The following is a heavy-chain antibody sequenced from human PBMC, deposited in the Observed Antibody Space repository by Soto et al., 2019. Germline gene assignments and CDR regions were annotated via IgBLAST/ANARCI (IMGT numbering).Heavy chain of an antibody. CDR1: GGSFSGYC. CDR3: ARGHTGVAAPFDP. D-gene: IGHD6-13*01. J-gene: IGHJ5*02. Sequence: SETLSLTCAVYGGSFSGYCWSWIRQPPGKGLEWIGEINHSGSTNYNPSLKSRVTISVDTSKNQFSLKLSSVTAADTAVYYCARGHTGVAAPFDPWGQGXLVTVSS. V-gene: IGHV4-34*01. CDR2: INHSGST.